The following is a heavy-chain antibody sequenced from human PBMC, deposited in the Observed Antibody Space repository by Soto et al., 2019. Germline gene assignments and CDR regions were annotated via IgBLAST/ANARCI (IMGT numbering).Heavy chain of an antibody. J-gene: IGHJ4*02. D-gene: IGHD6-19*01. CDR1: GFRFNIYS. V-gene: IGHV3-48*02. CDR2: MTSDTKTI. CDR3: ARSVEGHFDY. Sequence: VQLVESGGGLVQPGGSLRLSCAASGFRFNIYSMNWIRQAPGKGLEWSAYMTSDTKTIKYGDSVKGRFTISRDNDNNLVYLQMNSLRDEDTAVYYCARSVEGHFDYWGQGTVVTVSA.